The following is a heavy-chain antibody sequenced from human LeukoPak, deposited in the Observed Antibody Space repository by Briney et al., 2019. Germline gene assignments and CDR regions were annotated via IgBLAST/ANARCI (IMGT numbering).Heavy chain of an antibody. V-gene: IGHV4-34*01. CDR3: ARAYCGGDCFWSPLYYFDY. CDR2: INHSGST. D-gene: IGHD2-21*02. CDR1: GGSFSGYY. J-gene: IGHJ4*02. Sequence: PSETLSLTCAVYGGSFSGYYWSWIRQPPGKGLEWIGEINHSGSTNYNPSLKSRVTISVDTSKNQFSLKLSSVTAADTAVYYCARAYCGGDCFWSPLYYFDYWGQGTLVTVSS.